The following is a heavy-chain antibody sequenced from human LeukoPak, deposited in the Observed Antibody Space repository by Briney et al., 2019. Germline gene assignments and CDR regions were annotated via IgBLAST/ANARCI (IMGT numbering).Heavy chain of an antibody. CDR1: GYSISSGYY. CDR3: ARVAEDAFDI. CDR2: ICHSGST. V-gene: IGHV4-38-2*02. Sequence: PSETLSLTCTVSGYSISSGYYWGWIRQPPGKGLEWIGSICHSGSTYYNPSLKSRVTISVDTSKNQFSLKLSSVTAADTAVYYCARVAEDAFDIWGQGTMVTVSS. D-gene: IGHD2-15*01. J-gene: IGHJ3*02.